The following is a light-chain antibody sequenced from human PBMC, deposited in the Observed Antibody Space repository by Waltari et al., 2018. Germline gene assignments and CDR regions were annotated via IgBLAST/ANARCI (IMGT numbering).Light chain of an antibody. Sequence: IRMTQSPSSFSASTGDRVTITCRASQSISSYLAWYQQKPGQAPNLLIYGASTLQSGVPSRFSGSGSGTEFTLTISGLQSEDFATYYCQQCYSYPRTFGQGTKVEIK. V-gene: IGKV1-8*01. CDR3: QQCYSYPRT. CDR2: GAS. J-gene: IGKJ1*01. CDR1: QSISSY.